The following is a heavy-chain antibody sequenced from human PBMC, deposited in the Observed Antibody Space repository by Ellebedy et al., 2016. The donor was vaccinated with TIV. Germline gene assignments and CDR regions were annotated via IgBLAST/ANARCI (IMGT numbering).Heavy chain of an antibody. CDR2: FDPDDGET. D-gene: IGHD6-19*01. CDR3: ATDITGAVAGYYYYGMDV. CDR1: GYTLTALS. J-gene: IGHJ6*02. Sequence: AASVKVSCKVSGYTLTALSMHWVRQAPGQGLEWMGGFDPDDGETIYAQKFQGRVTMTEDTSTDTAYMELSSLRSEDTAVYYCATDITGAVAGYYYYGMDVWGQGTTVTVSS. V-gene: IGHV1-24*01.